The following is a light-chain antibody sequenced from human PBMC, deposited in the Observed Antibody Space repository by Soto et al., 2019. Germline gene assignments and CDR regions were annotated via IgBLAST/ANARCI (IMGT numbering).Light chain of an antibody. CDR2: AAS. V-gene: IGKV1-39*01. J-gene: IGKJ3*01. CDR3: QQSYSTLT. Sequence: DIQMTQSPSSLSASVGDRVTITCRASQSIRRYLYWYQQKPGKAPKLLIYAASSLQSGVPSRFSGSGSGTDFTLTISSLQPEDFATYYCQQSYSTLTFRPGPKWISN. CDR1: QSIRRY.